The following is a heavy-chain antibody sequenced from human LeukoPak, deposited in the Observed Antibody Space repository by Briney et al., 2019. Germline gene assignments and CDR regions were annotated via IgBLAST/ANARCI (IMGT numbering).Heavy chain of an antibody. CDR1: VYTFTGYY. Sequence: GASVKVSCKASVYTFTGYYMHWVRQAPGQGLELMGFINPNSGVTNYAQKFQGSITMTRDTSISTAYMELSRLRSDDTAAYYCARGAAYYYDSSGYFDYWGQGTLVTVSS. V-gene: IGHV1-2*02. CDR2: INPNSGVT. J-gene: IGHJ4*02. D-gene: IGHD3-22*01. CDR3: ARGAAYYYDSSGYFDY.